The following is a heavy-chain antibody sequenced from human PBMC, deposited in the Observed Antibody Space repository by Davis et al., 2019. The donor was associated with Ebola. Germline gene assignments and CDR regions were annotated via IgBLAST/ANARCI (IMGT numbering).Heavy chain of an antibody. CDR1: GFTFSSYS. Sequence: GESLKISCAASGFTFSSYSMNWVRHVPGKGLEWVSYISSSGSTIYYADSVKCGFTIPRDNAKNSLYLQMNSLRAEDTAVYYCARDADSSSSFYWGQGTLVTVSS. D-gene: IGHD6-6*01. CDR2: ISSSGSTI. V-gene: IGHV3-48*04. J-gene: IGHJ4*02. CDR3: ARDADSSSSFY.